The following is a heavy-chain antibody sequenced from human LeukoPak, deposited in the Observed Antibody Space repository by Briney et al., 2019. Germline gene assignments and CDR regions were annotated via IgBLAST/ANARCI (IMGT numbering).Heavy chain of an antibody. V-gene: IGHV4-30-4*08. J-gene: IGHJ4*02. CDR2: IFHSGST. D-gene: IGHD4-17*01. CDR1: GGSISSGDFY. CDR3: ARDGVHDYGDCFDY. Sequence: SQTLSLTCTVSGGSISSGDFYWSWIRQPPGKGLEWIGYIFHSGSTYYNPSLKSRLTISLDTSKNQFSLNLSSVTASDTAVYYCARDGVHDYGDCFDYWGQGTLVTVSS.